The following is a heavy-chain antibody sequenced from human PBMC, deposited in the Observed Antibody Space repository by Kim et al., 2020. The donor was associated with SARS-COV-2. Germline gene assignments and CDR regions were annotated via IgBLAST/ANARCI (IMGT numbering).Heavy chain of an antibody. CDR2: IYYSGST. CDR1: GGSISSGGYY. V-gene: IGHV4-31*03. D-gene: IGHD3-10*01. J-gene: IGHJ5*02. CDR3: ARASPPYYYGSGSLVDP. Sequence: SETLSLTCTVSGGSISSGGYYWSWIRQHPGKGLEWIGYIYYSGSTYYNPSLKSRVTISVDTSKNQFSLKLSSVTAADTAVYYCARASPPYYYGSGSLVDPWGQGTLVTVSS.